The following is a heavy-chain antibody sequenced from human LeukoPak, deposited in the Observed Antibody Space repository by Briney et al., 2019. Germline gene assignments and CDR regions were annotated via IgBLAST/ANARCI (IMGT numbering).Heavy chain of an antibody. CDR2: IYYSGST. Sequence: SETLSLTCTVPGGSISSYYWSWIRQPPGKGLEWIGFIYYSGSTNYNPSLKSRVTISVDTSKNQFSLKLTSVTTADTAVYYCARDRGPDCSGGSCWDYWGQGTLVTVSS. D-gene: IGHD2-15*01. V-gene: IGHV4-59*01. CDR1: GGSISSYY. CDR3: ARDRGPDCSGGSCWDY. J-gene: IGHJ4*02.